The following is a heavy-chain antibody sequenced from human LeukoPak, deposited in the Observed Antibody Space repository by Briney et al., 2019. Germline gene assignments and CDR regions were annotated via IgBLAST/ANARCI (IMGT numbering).Heavy chain of an antibody. J-gene: IGHJ3*02. Sequence: PGGSLRLSCAASGFSFSNYNMNWVRQAPGKGLEWVSYISSSSSTKNYADSVKSRFTVSRDNAWNSLYLQMNSLRAEDTAVYYCARLMDRARRDAFDIWGQGTMVTVSS. CDR1: GFSFSNYN. D-gene: IGHD2-2*03. CDR2: ISSSSSTK. CDR3: ARLMDRARRDAFDI. V-gene: IGHV3-48*01.